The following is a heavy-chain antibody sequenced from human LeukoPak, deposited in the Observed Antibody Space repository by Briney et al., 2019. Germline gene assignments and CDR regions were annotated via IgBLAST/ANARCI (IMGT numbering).Heavy chain of an antibody. CDR1: GFTFSSYW. CDR3: ARGGRGSAAVVAPRSFDI. D-gene: IGHD3-22*01. CDR2: TYTGGNS. Sequence: TGGSLGLSCAASGFTFSSYWMHWVRQVPGKGLVWVSVTYTGGNSYYADSVKGRFIISRDISKNTLYLQMNSLRAEDSALYYCARGGRGSAAVVAPRSFDIWGQGTMVTVSS. V-gene: IGHV3-53*01. J-gene: IGHJ3*02.